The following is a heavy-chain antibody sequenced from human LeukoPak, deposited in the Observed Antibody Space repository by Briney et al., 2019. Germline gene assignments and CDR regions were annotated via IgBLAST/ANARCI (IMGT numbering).Heavy chain of an antibody. CDR3: ARPPGDCSSISCYADYYMDV. J-gene: IGHJ6*03. Sequence: RPSETLSLTCSVSGASFSSYYWSWIRQPPGKGLQYIGYIHYTGSTNYNPSLKSRVTISVDTSKNQFSLKLTSVTAADTAVYYCARPPGDCSSISCYADYYMDVWGKGTTVTISS. V-gene: IGHV4-59*12. CDR2: IHYTGST. CDR1: GASFSSYY. D-gene: IGHD2-2*01.